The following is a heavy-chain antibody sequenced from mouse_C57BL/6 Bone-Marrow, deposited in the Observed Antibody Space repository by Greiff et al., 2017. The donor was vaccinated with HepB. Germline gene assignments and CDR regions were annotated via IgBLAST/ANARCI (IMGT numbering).Heavy chain of an antibody. J-gene: IGHJ1*03. D-gene: IGHD1-1*01. Sequence: EVKLVESGGGLVKPGGSLKLSCAASGFTFSSYAMSWVRQTPEKRLEWVATISVGGSYTYYPDNVKGRFTISRDNAKNNLYLQMSHLSSEDTAMYYYASSCGSSYWYYGVWGTGTTVTVSS. CDR1: GFTFSSYA. V-gene: IGHV5-4*03. CDR3: ASSCGSSYWYYGV. CDR2: ISVGGSYT.